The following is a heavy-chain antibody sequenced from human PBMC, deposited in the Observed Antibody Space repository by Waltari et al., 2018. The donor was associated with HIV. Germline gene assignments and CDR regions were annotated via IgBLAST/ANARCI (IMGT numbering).Heavy chain of an antibody. J-gene: IGHJ4*02. CDR2: IYPGDSDT. D-gene: IGHD6-19*01. Sequence: EVQLVQSGAEVNKPGESLKISCKGSGYSFTNDWSGWVRQMPGKGLEWMGIIYPGDSDTRYSPSFQGQVTISADKSINTAYLQWSSLKASDTAMYYCARYIASSGWYGSYYFDYWGQGTLVTVSS. CDR1: GYSFTNDW. CDR3: ARYIASSGWYGSYYFDY. V-gene: IGHV5-51*03.